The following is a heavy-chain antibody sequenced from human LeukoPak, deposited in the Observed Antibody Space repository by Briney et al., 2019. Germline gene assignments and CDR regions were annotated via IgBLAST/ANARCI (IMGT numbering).Heavy chain of an antibody. Sequence: PGGSLRLSCAASGFSFSSYAMAWVRQAPGKGLDWVASISSSGANTYSADSVRGRFTISRDSSKNTLYLQMNGLRADDTAVYYCARDIRPPGSYGWFDPWGQGTLVTVSS. J-gene: IGHJ5*02. V-gene: IGHV3-23*01. CDR2: ISSSGANT. CDR3: ARDIRPPGSYGWFDP. CDR1: GFSFSSYA. D-gene: IGHD3-10*01.